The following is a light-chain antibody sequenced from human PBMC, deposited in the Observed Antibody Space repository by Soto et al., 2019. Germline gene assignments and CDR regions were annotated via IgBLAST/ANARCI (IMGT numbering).Light chain of an antibody. Sequence: DIQMTPAPSTLSASVEDRVTITCRASQSISSWLAWYQQKPGKAPKLLIYDASSLESGVPSRFSGSGSGTEFTLTISSLQPDDFATYYCQQYNSYALTFGGGTKVHIK. CDR1: QSISSW. CDR2: DAS. V-gene: IGKV1-5*01. J-gene: IGKJ4*01. CDR3: QQYNSYALT.